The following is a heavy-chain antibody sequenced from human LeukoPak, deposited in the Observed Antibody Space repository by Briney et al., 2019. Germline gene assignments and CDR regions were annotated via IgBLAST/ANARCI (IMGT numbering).Heavy chain of an antibody. CDR2: IGTAGDP. J-gene: IGHJ6*04. CDR1: GFTFSSYD. CDR3: ARGGLTTKSSFYYYGMDV. V-gene: IGHV3-13*05. Sequence: GGSLRLSCAASGFTFSSYDMHWARQATGKGLEWVSAIGTAGDPYYPGSVKGRFTISRENAKNSLYLQMNSLRAGDTAVYYCARGGLTTKSSFYYYGMDVWGKGTTVTVSS. D-gene: IGHD4-17*01.